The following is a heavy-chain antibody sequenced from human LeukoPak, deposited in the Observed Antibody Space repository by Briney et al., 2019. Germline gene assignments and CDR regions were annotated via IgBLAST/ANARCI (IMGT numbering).Heavy chain of an antibody. CDR1: GGYISSSSYY. Sequence: AETQSLTCTVSGGYISSSSYYWSWIRQPPGKGLKWIGSIYYSGSTYYNPSLQSRVTISVDTSKNQFSLKSSSVTAADTAVYYCARSYCSSTSCYAVVAFDIWGQETMVSDCS. J-gene: IGHJ3*02. V-gene: IGHV4-39*01. CDR2: IYYSGST. D-gene: IGHD2-2*01. CDR3: ARSYCSSTSCYAVVAFDI.